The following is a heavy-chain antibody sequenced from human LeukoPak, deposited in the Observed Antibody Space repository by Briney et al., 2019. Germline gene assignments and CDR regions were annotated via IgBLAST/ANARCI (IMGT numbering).Heavy chain of an antibody. D-gene: IGHD6-19*01. J-gene: IGHJ4*01. Sequence: PGGSLRLSCAASGFTFSSYAMSWVRQTPGKGLEWVSVITASGGATYYTDSVKGRFTISRDNSRSTVHLQMNSLTAQDTAVYYCATNAGQWQAPFDSWGHGTLVTVSS. V-gene: IGHV3-23*01. CDR2: ITASGGAT. CDR1: GFTFSSYA. CDR3: ATNAGQWQAPFDS.